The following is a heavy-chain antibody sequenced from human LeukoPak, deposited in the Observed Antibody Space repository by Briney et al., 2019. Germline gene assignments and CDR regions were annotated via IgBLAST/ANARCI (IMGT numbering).Heavy chain of an antibody. J-gene: IGHJ4*02. CDR2: ISSSGTVI. D-gene: IGHD4/OR15-4a*01. Sequence: GGALRLSCAASGFTFSTYEMNWGREARGKGVEWVLFISSSGTVIYYPDSVKGRFTISTDKAKKSLYLQMNSLRAEDTAVYYCAREPTIPYFDYWGQGTLVTVPS. CDR1: GFTFSTYE. CDR3: AREPTIPYFDY. V-gene: IGHV3-48*03.